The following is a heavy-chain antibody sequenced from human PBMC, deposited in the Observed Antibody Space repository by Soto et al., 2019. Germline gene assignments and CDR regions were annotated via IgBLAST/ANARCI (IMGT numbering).Heavy chain of an antibody. CDR1: GFTFSSYA. CDR3: AKDGYSGYDSSAFFDY. D-gene: IGHD5-12*01. Sequence: GGSLRLSCAASGFTFSSYAMSWVRQAPGKGLEWVSAISGSGGSTYYADSVKGRFTISRDNSKNTLYLQMNSLRAEDTAVYYCAKDGYSGYDSSAFFDYWGQGTLVTVSS. V-gene: IGHV3-23*01. J-gene: IGHJ4*02. CDR2: ISGSGGST.